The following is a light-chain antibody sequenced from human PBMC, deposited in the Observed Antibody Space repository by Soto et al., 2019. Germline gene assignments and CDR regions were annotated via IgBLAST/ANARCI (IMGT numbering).Light chain of an antibody. Sequence: VLTQSPGTLSLSPGESATLSCRASQTVSITYLTWYQQKPGQAPRLLILGASSRATGIPDRFSGSGSGTDFTLTISRLEPEDFAVYYCQQYGSSPPSITFGQGTRLEIK. J-gene: IGKJ5*01. CDR1: QTVSITY. V-gene: IGKV3-20*01. CDR3: QQYGSSPPSIT. CDR2: GAS.